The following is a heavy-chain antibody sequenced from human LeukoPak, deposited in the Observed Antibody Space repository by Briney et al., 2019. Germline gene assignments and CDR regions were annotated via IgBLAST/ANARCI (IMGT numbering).Heavy chain of an antibody. CDR1: GYTFTNSD. Sequence: ASVKVSCKASGYTFTNSDINWVRQAPGQGLEWMGWMNPNSGKTGYARKFQGRVTFTRNSSISTAYMDLSSLKSEDTAVYYCARGVRFSDFYYYMDVWGQGTTVTVSS. CDR2: MNPNSGKT. CDR3: ARGVRFSDFYYYMDV. J-gene: IGHJ6*03. V-gene: IGHV1-8*03. D-gene: IGHD3-3*01.